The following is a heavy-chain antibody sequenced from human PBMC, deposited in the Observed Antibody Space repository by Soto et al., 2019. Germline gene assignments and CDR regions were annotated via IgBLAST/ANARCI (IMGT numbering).Heavy chain of an antibody. D-gene: IGHD6-13*01. CDR1: GGSISSGTYY. CDR3: TIVRPTSNWYSFDI. J-gene: IGHJ3*02. V-gene: IGHV4-39*01. CDR2: MYYSGTT. Sequence: QLRLQESGPGLVRPSEPLSLTCPVSGGSISSGTYYWGWIRQSPGKGLEWIGSMYYSGTTYYNPSLKSRATISVDMSKNQFSLKLSSVTAADTAVYFCTIVRPTSNWYSFDIWGQGTLVTVS.